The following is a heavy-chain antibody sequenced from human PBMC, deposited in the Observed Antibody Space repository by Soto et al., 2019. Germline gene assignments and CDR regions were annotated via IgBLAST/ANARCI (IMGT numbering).Heavy chain of an antibody. CDR2: IIPILDVA. CDR1: GGDFNSYT. Sequence: QLVQSRAEVKKPGSSVKVSCKASGGDFNSYTISWVRQAPGQGPEWMGTIIPILDVAKNAQKFQGRVTITADKSTGTVSMELRRLRSVDTAIYYCAQLWFGELWHGMDVWGQGTTVTVSS. J-gene: IGHJ6*02. V-gene: IGHV1-69*02. CDR3: AQLWFGELWHGMDV. D-gene: IGHD3-10*01.